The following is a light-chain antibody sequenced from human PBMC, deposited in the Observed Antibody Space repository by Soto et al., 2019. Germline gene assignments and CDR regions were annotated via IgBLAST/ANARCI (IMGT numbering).Light chain of an antibody. J-gene: IGKJ5*01. CDR2: DAS. CDR3: QQRMNWPLT. V-gene: IGKV3-11*01. Sequence: EIVLTQSPATLSLSPGERATLSCRASQSVHSSLAWFQQKPGQAPRLLIYDASNRATGIPARFSGSGSGTDFTLTISSLEPEDFAVYYCQQRMNWPLTFGQGTRLEI. CDR1: QSVHSS.